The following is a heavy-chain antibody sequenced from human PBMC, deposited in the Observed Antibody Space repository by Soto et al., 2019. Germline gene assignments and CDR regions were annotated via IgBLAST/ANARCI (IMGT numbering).Heavy chain of an antibody. V-gene: IGHV2-70*11. Sequence: SGPTLVNPTQTLTLTCTFSGFSLSTSGMCVSWIRQPPGKALEWLARIDWDDDKYYSTSLKTRLTISKDTSKNQVVLTMTNMDPVDTATYYCARSIYSSGWSDAFDIWGQGTMVTVSS. D-gene: IGHD6-19*01. CDR1: GFSLSTSGMC. J-gene: IGHJ3*02. CDR2: IDWDDDK. CDR3: ARSIYSSGWSDAFDI.